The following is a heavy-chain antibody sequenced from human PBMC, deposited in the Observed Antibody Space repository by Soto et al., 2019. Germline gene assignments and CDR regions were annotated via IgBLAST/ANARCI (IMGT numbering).Heavy chain of an antibody. V-gene: IGHV4-39*01. CDR3: ARPRGTFNYGSCFDY. J-gene: IGHJ4*02. D-gene: IGHD3-10*01. CDR1: GGSISGSSYY. Sequence: SETLSLTCTVSGGSISGSSYYWGWIRQPPGKGLEWIGNIYYSGSTYYNPSLKSRVAISVDTSKNQFSLKLSSVTAADTAVYYCARPRGTFNYGSCFDYRAQRTPVTVSS. CDR2: IYYSGST.